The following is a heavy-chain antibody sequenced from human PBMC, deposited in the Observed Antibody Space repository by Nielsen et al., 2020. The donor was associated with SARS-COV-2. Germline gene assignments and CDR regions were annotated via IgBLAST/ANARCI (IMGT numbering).Heavy chain of an antibody. CDR1: GFTFSSYG. CDR2: IWYDGSNK. V-gene: IGHV3-33*01. Sequence: GGSLRLSCAASGFTFSSYGMHWVRQAPGKGLEWVAVIWYDGSNKYYADSVKGRFTISRDNSKNTLYLQMNSLRAEDTAVYYCARDLYYDSSGYYSHWGQGTLVTVSS. CDR3: ARDLYYDSSGYYSH. J-gene: IGHJ4*02. D-gene: IGHD3-22*01.